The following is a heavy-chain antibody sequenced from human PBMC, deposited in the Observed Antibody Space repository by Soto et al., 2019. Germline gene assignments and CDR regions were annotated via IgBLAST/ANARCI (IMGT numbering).Heavy chain of an antibody. CDR3: AHTFLAAAGPPGDY. D-gene: IGHD6-13*01. Sequence: QITLKESGPTLVKPTQTLTLTCTFSGFSLSTSGVGVGWIRQPPGKALEWLALIYWDDDKRYSPSLKSRLTPXKXTXXNQVVLTTTHMDPVDTATYYCAHTFLAAAGPPGDYWGQGTLVTVSS. CDR1: GFSLSTSGVG. J-gene: IGHJ4*02. CDR2: IYWDDDK. V-gene: IGHV2-5*02.